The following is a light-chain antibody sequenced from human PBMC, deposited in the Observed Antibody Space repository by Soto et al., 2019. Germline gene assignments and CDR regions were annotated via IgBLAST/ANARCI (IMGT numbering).Light chain of an antibody. CDR2: EVS. CDR3: SSYTTGTTV. J-gene: IGLJ1*01. Sequence: QSVLTQPASVSGSPGQSITISCTGTSSDVGGYNYVSWYQQHPGKAPKLMIYEVSNRPSGVSDRFSGSKSGNTASLTISGLQAEDEADYHCSSYTTGTTVFGTGTKLTGL. V-gene: IGLV2-14*01. CDR1: SSDVGGYNY.